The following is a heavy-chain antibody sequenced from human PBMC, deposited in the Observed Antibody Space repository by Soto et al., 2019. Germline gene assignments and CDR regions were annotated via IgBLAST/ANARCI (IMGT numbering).Heavy chain of an antibody. D-gene: IGHD6-19*01. CDR1: GFSISINY. Sequence: EVQLVETGGGLIQPGGSLRLSCAASGFSISINYMSWVRQAPGKGLGWVSIIHSGGNTDYADSVKGRSTVSRDNSKNTVYLQMNSLRAEDTAIYYCASIAVAEGFDPWGQGTLVTVSS. CDR3: ASIAVAEGFDP. V-gene: IGHV3-53*02. J-gene: IGHJ5*02. CDR2: IHSGGNT.